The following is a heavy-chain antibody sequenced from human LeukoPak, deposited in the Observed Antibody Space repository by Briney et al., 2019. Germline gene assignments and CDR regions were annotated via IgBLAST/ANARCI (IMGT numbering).Heavy chain of an antibody. CDR2: ISSSSYI. D-gene: IGHD5-24*01. V-gene: IGHV3-21*01. Sequence: PGGSLRLSCAASGFTFSSYSMNWVRQAPGKGLEWVSSISSSSYIYYADSVKGRFTISRDNAKNSLYLQMNSLGAEDTAVYYCARRRDGYYFDYWGQGTLVTVSS. CDR3: ARRRDGYYFDY. CDR1: GFTFSSYS. J-gene: IGHJ4*02.